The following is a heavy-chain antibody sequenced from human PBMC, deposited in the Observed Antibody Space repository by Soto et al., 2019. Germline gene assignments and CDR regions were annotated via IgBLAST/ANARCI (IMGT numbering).Heavy chain of an antibody. CDR1: GCTFTGYY. CDR2: INPKSGGT. J-gene: IGHJ4*01. D-gene: IGHD2-2*01. CDR3: ARDRGCCSSNGCRNFDH. V-gene: IGHV1-2*02. Sequence: ASVKVSCKAAGCTFTGYYIHWVRQAPGQGLEWMGWINPKSGGTNYAQKFQGRVTMTRDTSISTAYMELSRLRSDDTAVYYCARDRGCCSSNGCRNFDHWG.